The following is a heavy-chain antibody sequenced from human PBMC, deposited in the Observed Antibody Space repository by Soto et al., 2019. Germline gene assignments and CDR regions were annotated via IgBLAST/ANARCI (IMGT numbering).Heavy chain of an antibody. CDR2: ISYDGSNK. CDR3: AVATIPYYYYYGMDV. J-gene: IGHJ6*02. CDR1: GFTFSSYG. D-gene: IGHD5-12*01. V-gene: IGHV3-30*03. Sequence: QVQLVQSGGGLVRPGGSLRLSCAASGFTFSSYGMHWVRQAPGKGLEWVAVISYDGSNKYYADSVKGRFTISRDNSKNTLYLQMNSLIAEDTAVYYCAVATIPYYYYYGMDVWGQGTTVTVSS.